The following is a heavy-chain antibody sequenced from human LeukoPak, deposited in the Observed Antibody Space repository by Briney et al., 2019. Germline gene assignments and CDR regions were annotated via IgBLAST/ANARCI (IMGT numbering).Heavy chain of an antibody. Sequence: RGRSLRLSCSASGFTFSAYAIHWVRQAPGKGLEYVSAVSSNGGSTYYADSVKGRFTISRDNSKNTLYLQMSSLRTEDTALYYCVRGGSSSWYDYTFDYWGQGTLVTVSS. CDR2: VSSNGGST. CDR1: GFTFSAYA. CDR3: VRGGSSSWYDYTFDY. J-gene: IGHJ4*01. D-gene: IGHD6-13*01. V-gene: IGHV3-64D*06.